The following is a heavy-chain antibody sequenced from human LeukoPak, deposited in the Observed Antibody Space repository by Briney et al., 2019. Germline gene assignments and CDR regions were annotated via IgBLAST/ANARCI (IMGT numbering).Heavy chain of an antibody. CDR1: GGSISSGDFC. CDR2: IYYSGST. J-gene: IGHJ4*02. D-gene: IGHD1-26*01. V-gene: IGHV4-30-4*08. Sequence: SETLSLTCTVSGGSISSGDFCWSWIRQPPGKGLEWIGYIYYSGSTNYNPSLKSRVTISVDTSKNQFSLKLSSVTAADTAVYYCARDSGYYYAFGYWGQGTLVTVSS. CDR3: ARDSGYYYAFGY.